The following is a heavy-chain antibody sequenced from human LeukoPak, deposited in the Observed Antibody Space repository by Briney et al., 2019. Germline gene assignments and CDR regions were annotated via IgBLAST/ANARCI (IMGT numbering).Heavy chain of an antibody. J-gene: IGHJ4*02. Sequence: YWSWIRQPPGKGLEWMGIIYPGDSDSRYSPSFEGRVTISADKSISTAYLQWSGLKASDTAMYYCARGYCSSASYSARYYFDYWGQGTLVTVSS. D-gene: IGHD2-2*01. CDR2: IYPGDSDS. V-gene: IGHV5-51*01. CDR1: YW. CDR3: ARGYCSSASYSARYYFDY.